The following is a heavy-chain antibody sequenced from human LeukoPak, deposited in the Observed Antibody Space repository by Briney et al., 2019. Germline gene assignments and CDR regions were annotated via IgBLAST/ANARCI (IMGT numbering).Heavy chain of an antibody. V-gene: IGHV1-2*02. CDR1: GYTFTGYY. D-gene: IGHD6-13*01. J-gene: IGHJ4*02. Sequence: ASVKVSCKASGYTFTGYYMHWVRQAPGQGLEWMGWINPNSGGTNYAQKFQGRVTMTRDTSISTAYMELSRLRSDDTAVYYCARSAGAAAVFDYWGQGTLVTVSS. CDR2: INPNSGGT. CDR3: ARSAGAAAVFDY.